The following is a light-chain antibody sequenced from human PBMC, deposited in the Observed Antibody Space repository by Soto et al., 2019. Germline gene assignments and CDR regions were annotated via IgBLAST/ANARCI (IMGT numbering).Light chain of an antibody. V-gene: IGKV1-5*01. Sequence: IQLTQSPSTLSASVGDRVTIACRASQNIXSWLVWYQQKPGKAPKFLXDDASSLERGGPSRLSGSGSVTEFTLTISSLQPDYFANYYCQHYKSYSEAFGQGTKVDIK. CDR2: DAS. CDR1: QNIXSW. J-gene: IGKJ1*01. CDR3: QHYKSYSEA.